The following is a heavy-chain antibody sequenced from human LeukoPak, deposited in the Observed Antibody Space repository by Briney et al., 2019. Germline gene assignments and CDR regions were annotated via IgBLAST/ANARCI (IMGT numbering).Heavy chain of an antibody. CDR1: GYTFTGYY. V-gene: IGHV1-2*02. D-gene: IGHD3-10*01. Sequence: ASVKVSCKASGYTFTGYYMHWVRQVPGQGLEWMGWINPNSGGTNYAQKFQGRVTMTRDTSISTAYMELSRLRSDDTAVYYCARANSYASGSLVNWGQGTLVTVSS. CDR2: INPNSGGT. J-gene: IGHJ4*02. CDR3: ARANSYASGSLVN.